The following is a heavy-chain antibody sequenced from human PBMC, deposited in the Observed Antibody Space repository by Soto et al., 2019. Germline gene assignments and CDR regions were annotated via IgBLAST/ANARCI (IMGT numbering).Heavy chain of an antibody. CDR1: YSFTSYW. CDR2: IYPGDSDT. CDR3: ARPLHSGSYWGGAFDI. Sequence: YSFTSYWIGWVRQMPGKGLEWMGIIYPGDSDTRYSPSFQGQVTISADKSISTAYLQWSSLKASDTAMYYCARPLHSGSYWGGAFDIWGQGTMVTVSS. D-gene: IGHD1-26*01. V-gene: IGHV5-51*01. J-gene: IGHJ3*02.